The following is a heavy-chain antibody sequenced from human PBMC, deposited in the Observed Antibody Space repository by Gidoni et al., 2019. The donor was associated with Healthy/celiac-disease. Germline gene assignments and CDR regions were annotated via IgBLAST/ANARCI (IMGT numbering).Heavy chain of an antibody. V-gene: IGHV3-30*04. CDR3: ASWVGEKTKDAYYYYYYGMDV. D-gene: IGHD4-17*01. CDR1: GFTFSSYA. J-gene: IGHJ6*02. Sequence: QVQLVESGGGVVQPGRSLRLSCAASGFTFSSYALPWVRQAPGKGLEWVAVISYDGSNKYYADSVKGRFTISRDNSKNTLYLQMNSLRAEDTAVYYCASWVGEKTKDAYYYYYYGMDVWGQGTTVTVSS. CDR2: ISYDGSNK.